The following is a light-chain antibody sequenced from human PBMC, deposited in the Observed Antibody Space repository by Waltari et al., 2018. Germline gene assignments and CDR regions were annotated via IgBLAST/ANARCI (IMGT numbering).Light chain of an antibody. CDR2: DVN. CDR3: SSYSSTTSWV. Sequence: QSALTQPASVSGSPGQSITISCSGTSSDVGGHNYVSWYQQFPAKAPKLIIYDVNKRPSGVSNRFSDSKSGDTASLTISGLQAEDEADYYCSSYSSTTSWVFGGGTKLTVL. V-gene: IGLV2-14*01. CDR1: SSDVGGHNY. J-gene: IGLJ3*02.